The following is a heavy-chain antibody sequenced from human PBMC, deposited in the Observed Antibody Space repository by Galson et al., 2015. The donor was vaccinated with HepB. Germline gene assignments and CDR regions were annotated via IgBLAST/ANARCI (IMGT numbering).Heavy chain of an antibody. CDR2: IDWENDD. CDR3: ARSFASGWADWFDY. D-gene: IGHD6-19*01. V-gene: IGHV2-70*04. CDR1: GFSLTTSGMR. J-gene: IGHJ4*02. Sequence: PALVKPTQTLTLTCPFSGFSLTTSGMRVSWIRQPPGKALEWLARIDWENDDFYSTSLKTRPPISKDTSKSQGVLPKTNMDPADTATYYCARSFASGWADWFDYWGQGTLVTVSS.